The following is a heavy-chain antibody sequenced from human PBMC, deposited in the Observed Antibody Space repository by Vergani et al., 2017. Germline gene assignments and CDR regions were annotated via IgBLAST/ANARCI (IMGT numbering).Heavy chain of an antibody. J-gene: IGHJ4*02. V-gene: IGHV3-49*03. CDR1: GFTFGDYA. D-gene: IGHD5-18*01. CDR3: TRDPGGYSYGQALDY. Sequence: EVQLVESGGGLVQPGRSLRLSCTASGFTFGDYAMSWFRQAPGKGLEWVGFIRSKAYGGTTEYAASVKGRFTISRDDSKSIAYLQMNSMKTEDTAVYYCTRDPGGYSYGQALDYWGQGTLVTVSS. CDR2: IRSKAYGGTT.